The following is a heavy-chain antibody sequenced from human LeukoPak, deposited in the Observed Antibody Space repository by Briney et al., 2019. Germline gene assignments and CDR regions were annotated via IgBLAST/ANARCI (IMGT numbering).Heavy chain of an antibody. J-gene: IGHJ4*02. Sequence: GGSLRLPCEASGFTFSTFAMIWVRQPPGKGLEWVSSIFPSGGEIHYADSVRGRFTISRDNSKSTLSLQMNSLRAEDTAIYYCATYRQVLLPFESWGQGTLVTVSS. CDR3: ATYRQVLLPFES. CDR1: GFTFSTFA. D-gene: IGHD2-8*02. CDR2: IFPSGGEI. V-gene: IGHV3-23*01.